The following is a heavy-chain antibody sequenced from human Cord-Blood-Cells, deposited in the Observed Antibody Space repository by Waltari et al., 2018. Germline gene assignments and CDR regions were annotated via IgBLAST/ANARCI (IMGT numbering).Heavy chain of an antibody. Sequence: EMQLVESGGGLVQPGGSLKLSCAASGFTFSGSAMHWVRQASGKGLEWVGRIRSKANSYATAYAASVKGRFTISRDDSKNTAYLQMNSLKTEDTAVYYCTSVWGAAPYWGQGTLVTVSS. CDR1: GFTFSGSA. J-gene: IGHJ4*02. V-gene: IGHV3-73*02. CDR3: TSVWGAAPY. D-gene: IGHD3-16*01. CDR2: IRSKANSYAT.